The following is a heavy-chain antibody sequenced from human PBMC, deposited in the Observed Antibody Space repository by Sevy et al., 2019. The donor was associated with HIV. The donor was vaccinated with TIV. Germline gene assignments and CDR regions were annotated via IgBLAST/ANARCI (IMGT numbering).Heavy chain of an antibody. CDR3: AREGCTKPHDY. J-gene: IGHJ4*02. CDR1: GFTFSKYS. D-gene: IGHD2-8*01. CDR2: LSFGCGEI. Sequence: GGSLRLSCAASGFTFSKYSMSWVRQPPGKGLEWVSTLSFGCGEINYADSVKGRITIPSVNSKSSVYLQMNNLRPEDTAVYYCAREGCTKPHDYWGQGTLVTVSS. V-gene: IGHV3-23*01.